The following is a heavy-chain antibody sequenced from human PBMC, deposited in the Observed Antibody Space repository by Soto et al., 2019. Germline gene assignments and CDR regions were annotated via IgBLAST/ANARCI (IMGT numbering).Heavy chain of an antibody. CDR2: TSYDGNNK. CDR1: GFMFKSYV. V-gene: IGHV3-30*19. Sequence: QLHLVESGGGVVQPGTSLRLSCKASGFMFKSYVMHWVRQAPGKGLEWVALTSYDGNNKYYGDSVKGRFTVSRDNSKNTLHLQMDSLRPEDTALCYCARWGTTGGFDLWGQGTLVSVSS. J-gene: IGHJ4*02. D-gene: IGHD3-16*01. CDR3: ARWGTTGGFDL.